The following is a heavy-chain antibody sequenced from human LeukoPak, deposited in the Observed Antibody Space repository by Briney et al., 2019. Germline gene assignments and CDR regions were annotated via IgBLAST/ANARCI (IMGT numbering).Heavy chain of an antibody. CDR3: VRDREEITALFYYYYMDV. J-gene: IGHJ6*03. Sequence: SETLSLTCTVSGGSISNYYWSWIRQPPGKGLEWIGYIYSSGSTNYNPSLKSRVTISVDTSKNQFSLKLNSVTAADTAVYYCVRDREEITALFYYYYMDVWGKGTTVTVPS. D-gene: IGHD3-16*01. CDR2: IYSSGST. CDR1: GGSISNYY. V-gene: IGHV4-59*01.